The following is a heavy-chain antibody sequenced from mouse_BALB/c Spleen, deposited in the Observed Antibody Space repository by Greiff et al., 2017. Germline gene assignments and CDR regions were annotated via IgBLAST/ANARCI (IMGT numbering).Heavy chain of an antibody. D-gene: IGHD2-3*01. CDR2: IYWDDDK. J-gene: IGHJ3*01. CDR1: GFSLRTSGMG. Sequence: QVTLKESGPGILQPSQTLSLTCSFSGFSLRTSGMGVSWIRQPSGKGLEWLAHIYWDDDKRYNPSLKSRLTISKDTSSNQVFLKITSVDTADTATYYCARLYDGDPFAHWGQGTLVTGSA. V-gene: IGHV8-12*01. CDR3: ARLYDGDPFAH.